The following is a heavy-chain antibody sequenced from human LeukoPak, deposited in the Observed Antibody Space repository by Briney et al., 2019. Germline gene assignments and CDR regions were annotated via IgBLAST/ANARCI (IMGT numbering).Heavy chain of an antibody. Sequence: ASVKVSCKASGYTFTSYGITWVRQAPGQGLEWMGWINPNSGGTNYAQKFQGRVTMTRDTSISTAYMELSRLRSDDTAVYYCASLSMVRGGSISNDAFDIWGQGTMVTVSS. D-gene: IGHD3-10*01. CDR1: GYTFTSYG. CDR3: ASLSMVRGGSISNDAFDI. CDR2: INPNSGGT. J-gene: IGHJ3*02. V-gene: IGHV1-2*02.